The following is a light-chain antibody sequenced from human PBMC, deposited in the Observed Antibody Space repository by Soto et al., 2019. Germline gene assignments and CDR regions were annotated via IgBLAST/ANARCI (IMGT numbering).Light chain of an antibody. J-gene: IGKJ4*01. CDR1: QSVDTY. CDR3: QKRRSSLT. V-gene: IGKV3D-11*02. Sequence: TVLTQSPATLSLSPGXRATLSCRASQSVDTYLAWYQQKSGRAPRLLIYDVSKRATGIPPRFSGSGAGTDFTLTISSLEPEDSATYYCQKRRSSLTFGGGTKVDIK. CDR2: DVS.